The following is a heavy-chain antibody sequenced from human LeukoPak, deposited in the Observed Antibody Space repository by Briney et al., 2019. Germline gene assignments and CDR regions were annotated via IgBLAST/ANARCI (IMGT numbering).Heavy chain of an antibody. CDR2: TYYRSKWYS. CDR3: ARDSSAMFDY. J-gene: IGHJ4*02. CDR1: GDSVSSSSAA. Sequence: SQTLSLTCAISGDSVSSSSAAWNWIRQSPSRGLEWLGRTYYRSKWYSDYAISMKGRITFNPDTSKNQFSLQLNSITPEDTAVYYCARDSSAMFDYWGQGILVAVSS. D-gene: IGHD2-2*01. V-gene: IGHV6-1*01.